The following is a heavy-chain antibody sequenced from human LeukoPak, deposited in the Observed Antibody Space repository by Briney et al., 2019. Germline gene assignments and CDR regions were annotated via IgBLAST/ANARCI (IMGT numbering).Heavy chain of an antibody. CDR3: ARGLLWFGEKYYFDY. CDR1: GYTFTSYG. J-gene: IGHJ4*02. CDR2: ISAYNGNT. Sequence: ASVKVSCKASGYTFTSYGISWVRQAPGQGLEWMGRISAYNGNTNYAQKLQGRVTMTTDASTSTAYMELRSLRSDDTAVYYCARGLLWFGEKYYFDYWGQGALVSVSS. D-gene: IGHD3-10*01. V-gene: IGHV1-18*01.